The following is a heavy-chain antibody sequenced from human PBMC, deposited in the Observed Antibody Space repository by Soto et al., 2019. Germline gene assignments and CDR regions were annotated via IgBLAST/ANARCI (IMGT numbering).Heavy chain of an antibody. V-gene: IGHV1-69*12. CDR1: GGSFNTFA. Sequence: QVHLVQSGAEVKKPGSSVKVSCQASGGSFNTFAISWVRQAPVQGLEWMGGIIPVFGRVTYAEKFQGRVPITADDSTSTAYMELSRLRADDTAIYFCADLSLGCCSTTTCPPDYWGQGTLVTVSS. CDR3: ADLSLGCCSTTTCPPDY. J-gene: IGHJ4*02. CDR2: IIPVFGRV. D-gene: IGHD2-2*01.